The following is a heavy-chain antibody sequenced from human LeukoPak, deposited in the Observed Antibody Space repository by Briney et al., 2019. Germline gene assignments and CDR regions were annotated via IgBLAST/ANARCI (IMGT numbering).Heavy chain of an antibody. CDR1: GFTFSSYW. J-gene: IGHJ2*01. V-gene: IGHV3-7*03. D-gene: IGHD3-22*01. Sequence: PGGSLRLSCAASGFTFSSYWMSWVRQAPGKGLEWVANIKQDGSEKYYVDSVKGRFTISRDNAKNSLYLQMNSLRAEDTALYYCAKDSLITMIGNWYFDLWGRGTLVTVSS. CDR3: AKDSLITMIGNWYFDL. CDR2: IKQDGSEK.